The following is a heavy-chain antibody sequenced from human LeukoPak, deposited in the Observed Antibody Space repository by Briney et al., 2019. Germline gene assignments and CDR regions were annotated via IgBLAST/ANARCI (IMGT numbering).Heavy chain of an antibody. CDR1: GFTFSSYG. CDR2: IRYDGSNK. Sequence: GGSLRLSCAASGFTFSSYGMHWVRQAPGKGLEWVAFIRYDGSNKYYADSVKGRFTTSRDNAKNSLFLQMNSLRGEDAAVYYCARVRYDSGWYDYWGQGARVIVSS. V-gene: IGHV3-30*02. D-gene: IGHD6-19*01. J-gene: IGHJ4*02. CDR3: ARVRYDSGWYDY.